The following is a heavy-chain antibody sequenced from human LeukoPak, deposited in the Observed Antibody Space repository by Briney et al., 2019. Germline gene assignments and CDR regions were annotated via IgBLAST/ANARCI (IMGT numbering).Heavy chain of an antibody. J-gene: IGHJ4*02. CDR1: GFTFSSYS. D-gene: IGHD3-22*01. Sequence: GGSLRLSCAASGFTFSSYSMNWVRQAPGKGLEWVSSISSSSSYIYYADSVKGRFTISRDNAKNSLYLQINSLRAEDTAVYYCARDETYYYDSSGYYWHWGQGTLVTVSS. CDR2: ISSSSSYI. V-gene: IGHV3-21*01. CDR3: ARDETYYYDSSGYYWH.